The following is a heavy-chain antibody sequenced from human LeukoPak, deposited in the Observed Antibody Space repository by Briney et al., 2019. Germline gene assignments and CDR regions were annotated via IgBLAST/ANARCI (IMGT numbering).Heavy chain of an antibody. Sequence: GGSLRLSCAASGFMFSSNWMSWIRLAPGKGLEWVANIKEDGTETYYVDSVKGRFTISRDNAKNSLYLQMNSLRVEDTAVYYCAKEGRSLQTYWGQGTLVTVSS. CDR1: GFMFSSNW. J-gene: IGHJ4*02. CDR3: AKEGRSLQTY. D-gene: IGHD5-24*01. V-gene: IGHV3-7*03. CDR2: IKEDGTET.